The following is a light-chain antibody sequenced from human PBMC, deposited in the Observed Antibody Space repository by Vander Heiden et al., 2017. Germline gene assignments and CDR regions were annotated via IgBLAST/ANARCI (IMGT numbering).Light chain of an antibody. CDR2: DAS. Sequence: DIQMTKSPYSLSASVGDRVTITCQASQDISNYLNWYQQKPGKAPKLLIYDASNLETGVPSRFSGSGSGTDFTFTISSLQPEDIATYYCQQYDNLLPLTFGGGTKVEIK. CDR3: QQYDNLLPLT. CDR1: QDISNY. J-gene: IGKJ4*01. V-gene: IGKV1-33*01.